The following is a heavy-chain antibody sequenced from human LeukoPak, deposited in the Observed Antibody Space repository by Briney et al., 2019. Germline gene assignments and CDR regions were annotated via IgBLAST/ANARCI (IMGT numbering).Heavy chain of an antibody. CDR2: IYYSGRT. V-gene: IGHV4-39*01. J-gene: IGHJ1*01. CDR3: ARRRYYDGSGYLE. Sequence: SETLSLTCSVSGDSISRSDSYWDWIRQPPGKGLEWIGTIYYSGRTYYSPSLNSRVTMSVDTSSNQFSLNLRSVTAADTAVYYCARRRYYDGSGYLEWGQGTLLSVSS. CDR1: GDSISRSDSY. D-gene: IGHD3-22*01.